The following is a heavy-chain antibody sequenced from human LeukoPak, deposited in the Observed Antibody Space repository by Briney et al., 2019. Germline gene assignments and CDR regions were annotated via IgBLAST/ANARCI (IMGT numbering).Heavy chain of an antibody. CDR1: GFTFSSHG. Sequence: GGSLRLSCAASGFTFSSHGMHWVRQAPGKGLEWVALIHYDGNLKYYADSVKGRSTISRDNSKNTLYLQLNSLRAEDTAVYYWARDPGFAGGLDTAGAFDLWGQGTMVTVSS. D-gene: IGHD3-10*01. V-gene: IGHV3-33*01. CDR3: ARDPGFAGGLDTAGAFDL. J-gene: IGHJ3*01. CDR2: IHYDGNLK.